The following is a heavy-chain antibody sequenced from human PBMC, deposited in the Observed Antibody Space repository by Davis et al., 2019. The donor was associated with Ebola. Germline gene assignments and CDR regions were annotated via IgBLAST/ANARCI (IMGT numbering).Heavy chain of an antibody. CDR2: INHSGST. J-gene: IGHJ5*02. V-gene: IGHV4-34*01. CDR3: ARVLLRNWFDP. Sequence: SETLSLTCTVSGGSISSYYWSWIRQPPGKGLEWIGEINHSGSTNYNPSLKSRVTISVDTSKNQFSLKLSSVTAADTAVYYCARVLLRNWFDPWGQGTLVTVSS. CDR1: GGSISSYY. D-gene: IGHD3-10*01.